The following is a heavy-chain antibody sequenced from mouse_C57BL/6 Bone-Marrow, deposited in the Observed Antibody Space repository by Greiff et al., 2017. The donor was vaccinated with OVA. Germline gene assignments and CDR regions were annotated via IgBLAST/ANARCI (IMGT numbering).Heavy chain of an antibody. J-gene: IGHJ1*03. D-gene: IGHD1-3*01. CDR3: TRRPSLSGYFDV. CDR2: ISSGGDYI. CDR1: GFTFSSYA. Sequence: EVQVVESGAGLVKPGGSLKLSCAASGFTFSSYAMSWVRQTPEKRLEWVAYISSGGDYIYYADTVKGRFTISRDKARNTLYLQMSSLKSEDTAMYYCTRRPSLSGYFDVWGTGTTVTVSS. V-gene: IGHV5S21*01.